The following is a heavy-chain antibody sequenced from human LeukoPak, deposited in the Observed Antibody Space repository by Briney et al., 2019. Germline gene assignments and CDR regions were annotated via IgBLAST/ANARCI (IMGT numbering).Heavy chain of an antibody. J-gene: IGHJ4*02. CDR2: ISGSGGST. V-gene: IGHV3-23*01. CDR1: GFTFSSYA. Sequence: GGSLRLSCAASGFTFSSYAMSWVRQAPGKGLEGVSAISGSGGSTYYADSVKGRFTISRDNSKNTLYLQMNSLRAEDTAVYYCAKFADRFGELLSGWYFDYWGQGTLVTVSS. D-gene: IGHD3-10*01. CDR3: AKFADRFGELLSGWYFDY.